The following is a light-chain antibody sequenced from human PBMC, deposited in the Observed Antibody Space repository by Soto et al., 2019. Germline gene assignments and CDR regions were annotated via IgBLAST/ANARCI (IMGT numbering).Light chain of an antibody. Sequence: QSALTQPASVSGSPGQSITISCTGTSSDVGGYNYVSWYQQHPGKAPKLMIYEVSNRPSGVSNRFSGSKSGNTASLTISGLQAEDEAGYYCSSYTSSSVYVFGTGTKLTVL. CDR3: SSYTSSSVYV. CDR2: EVS. J-gene: IGLJ1*01. V-gene: IGLV2-14*01. CDR1: SSDVGGYNY.